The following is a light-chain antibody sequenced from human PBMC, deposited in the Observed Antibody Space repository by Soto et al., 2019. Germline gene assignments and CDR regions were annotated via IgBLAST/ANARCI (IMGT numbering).Light chain of an antibody. J-gene: IGKJ5*01. CDR2: WAS. V-gene: IGKV4-1*01. Sequence: DIVMTPSPDFLAVSLGERATINCRSSQSVFDSSDNKNYLAWYQQKPGQPPKLLIYWASTRESGVPDRFSGSGSGTGFTLTISSLQTEDVAVYYCQQYFTTPITFGQGTRLEI. CDR1: QSVFDSSDNKNY. CDR3: QQYFTTPIT.